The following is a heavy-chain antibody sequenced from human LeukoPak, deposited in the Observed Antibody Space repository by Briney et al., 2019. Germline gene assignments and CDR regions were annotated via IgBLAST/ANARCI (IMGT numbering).Heavy chain of an antibody. CDR1: GFTFSSYE. D-gene: IGHD3-10*01. Sequence: GGSLRLSCAASGFTFSSYEMNWVCQAPGKGLEWVSYISSSGSTIYYADSVKGRFTISRDNAKNSLYLQMNSLRAEDTAVYYCAATYYYGSRREMPFDYWGQGTLVTVSS. CDR2: ISSSGSTI. V-gene: IGHV3-48*03. CDR3: AATYYYGSRREMPFDY. J-gene: IGHJ4*02.